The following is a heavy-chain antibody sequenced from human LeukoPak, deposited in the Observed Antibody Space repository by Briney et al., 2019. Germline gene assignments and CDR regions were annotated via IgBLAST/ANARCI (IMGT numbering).Heavy chain of an antibody. CDR1: GFTFSGFG. J-gene: IGHJ4*02. V-gene: IGHV3-23*01. CDR3: ARGGAARPDF. D-gene: IGHD6-6*01. CDR2: ISGSGGST. Sequence: GGTLRLSGEASGFTFSGFGRSWVRRAPGKGLEWVSAISGSGGSTYYADSVKGRFTISRDNSKNTLYLQMNSLRAEDTAVYYCARGGAARPDFWGQGTLVTVSS.